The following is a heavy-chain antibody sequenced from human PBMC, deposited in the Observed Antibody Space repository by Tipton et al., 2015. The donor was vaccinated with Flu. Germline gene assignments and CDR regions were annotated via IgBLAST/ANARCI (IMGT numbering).Heavy chain of an antibody. V-gene: IGHV4-34*01. CDR2: INHGGST. CDR3: ARGRQQLVR. J-gene: IGHJ4*02. D-gene: IGHD6-13*01. CDR1: GGSFSGYY. Sequence: TLSLTCAVYGGSFSGYYWSWIRQPPGKGLEWIGEINHGGSTNYNPSLKSRVTISVDTSKNQFSLKLSSVTAADTAVYYCARGRQQLVRWGQGTLVTVSS.